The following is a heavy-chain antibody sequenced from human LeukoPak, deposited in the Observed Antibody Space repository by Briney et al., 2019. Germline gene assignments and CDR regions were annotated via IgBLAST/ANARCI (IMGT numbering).Heavy chain of an antibody. CDR1: GFTFSTYW. Sequence: GGSLRLSCAASGFTFSTYWMHWVRQAPGKGLVWVSRINSDGSSTSYADSVKGRFTISRDNAKNSLYLQMNSLRAEDTALYYCARDPGSGYEEHFDYWGQGTLVTVSS. CDR3: ARDPGSGYEEHFDY. V-gene: IGHV3-74*01. D-gene: IGHD5-12*01. CDR2: INSDGSST. J-gene: IGHJ4*02.